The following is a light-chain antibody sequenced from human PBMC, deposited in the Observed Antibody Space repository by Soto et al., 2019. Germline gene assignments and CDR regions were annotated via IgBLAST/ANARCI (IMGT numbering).Light chain of an antibody. CDR3: QHYNFWPHS. J-gene: IGKJ2*01. Sequence: EILLTQSPGALAVSPGEVATLSCRASQSVRDNLAWYQQKPGQAPRLLIYRASIRATGVPARFSGSGSGTEFTLTISGLQSEDVSIYFCQHYNFWPHSFGQGTKVDMK. V-gene: IGKV3-15*01. CDR1: QSVRDN. CDR2: RAS.